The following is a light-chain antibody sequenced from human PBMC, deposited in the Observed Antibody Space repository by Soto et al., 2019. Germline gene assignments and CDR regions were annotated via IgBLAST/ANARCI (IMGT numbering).Light chain of an antibody. CDR3: QPYVTSPYN. J-gene: IGKJ2*01. CDR2: GAS. CDR1: QSISNNY. Sequence: DIVLTQSPGTLSLSPGEAATLSCRASQSISNNYLAWYQQQPGQAPRLVIHGASSRATDIPDRFSGSGSGTDFTLTISRLEPEDFAVYYCQPYVTSPYNFGQGTNLEI. V-gene: IGKV3-20*01.